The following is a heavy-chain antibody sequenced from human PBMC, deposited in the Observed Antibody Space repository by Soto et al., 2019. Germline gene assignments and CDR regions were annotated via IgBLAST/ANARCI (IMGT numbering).Heavy chain of an antibody. CDR3: ARDVVTAVAGSVNWFNP. CDR1: GFSLRTYG. V-gene: IGHV3-33*01. J-gene: IGHJ5*02. D-gene: IGHD6-19*01. Sequence: GGSLRLSCAASGFSLRTYGMHWLRRAPGKGLEWVAFIWYDGTKKFYANSVKGRSTISKDNSNNILYLQMSGLRAEDTAVYYCARDVVTAVAGSVNWFNPWGQGTLVTVSS. CDR2: IWYDGTKK.